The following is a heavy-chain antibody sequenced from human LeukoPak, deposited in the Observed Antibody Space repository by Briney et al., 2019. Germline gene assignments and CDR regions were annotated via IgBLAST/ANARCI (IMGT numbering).Heavy chain of an antibody. CDR3: GSVLVPFITTYYYGIDL. D-gene: IGHD2-2*01. Sequence: GGSLRLSCAASGFIFSNYAMSWVRQTPGKRLEWVSAISNSGSDTYYADSVKGRFTISRDNSRNTLYLQMNSLRVEDTAIFYCGSVLVPFITTYYYGIDLWGQGTTVTVSS. V-gene: IGHV3-23*01. CDR1: GFIFSNYA. CDR2: ISNSGSDT. J-gene: IGHJ6*02.